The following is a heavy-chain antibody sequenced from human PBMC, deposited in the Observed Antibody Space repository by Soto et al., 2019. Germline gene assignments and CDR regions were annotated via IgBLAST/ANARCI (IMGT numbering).Heavy chain of an antibody. CDR2: IYYTGST. J-gene: IGHJ5*02. CDR1: GYSIKHYY. D-gene: IGHD2-2*01. Sequence: ETLSLSCTVSGYSIKHYYWSCILQPSGARLEWIGYIYYTGSTTYNPSLESRVTMSVDTSKNQFSLKLSSVNAADTAVYYCAKYRRTEEEGFTLDPWGRGTLVTV. V-gene: IGHV4-59*01. CDR3: AKYRRTEEEGFTLDP.